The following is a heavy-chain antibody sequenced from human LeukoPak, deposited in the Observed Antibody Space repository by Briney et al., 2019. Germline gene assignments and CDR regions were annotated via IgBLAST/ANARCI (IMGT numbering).Heavy chain of an antibody. V-gene: IGHV4-4*02. CDR3: ARRKLRSYFDY. D-gene: IGHD3-10*01. CDR2: IYHSGST. J-gene: IGHJ4*02. CDR1: GGSISSSNW. Sequence: SETLSLTWAVSGGSISSSNWWSWVRQTPGKGLEWIGEIYHSGSTNYNPSLKSRVTISVDTSKNQFSLKLSSVTAADTAVYYCARRKLRSYFDYWGQGTLVTVSS.